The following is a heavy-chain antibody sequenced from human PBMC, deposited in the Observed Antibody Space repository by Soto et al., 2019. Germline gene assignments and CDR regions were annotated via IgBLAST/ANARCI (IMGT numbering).Heavy chain of an antibody. J-gene: IGHJ6*02. V-gene: IGHV3-23*01. CDR1: GFIFSDYA. Sequence: GGSLRLSCAASGFIFSDYAMYWVRQAPGKGLEWVSVISGSDGTTYYADSVRGRFTISRDNSRNTVYLQMISLRAEDTAVYHCAKVIGGSESYWGGSHYYYALDVCGQGTTVTVSS. CDR2: ISGSDGTT. CDR3: AKVIGGSESYWGGSHYYYALDV. D-gene: IGHD3-10*01.